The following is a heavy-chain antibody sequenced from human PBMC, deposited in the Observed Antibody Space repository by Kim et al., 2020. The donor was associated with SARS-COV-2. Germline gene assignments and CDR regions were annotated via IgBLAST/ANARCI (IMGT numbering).Heavy chain of an antibody. CDR3: ARDLGYSYSIAFDI. Sequence: GGSLRLSCAASGFTFSSYAMHWVRQAPGKGLEWVAVISYDGSNKYYADSVKGRFTISRDNSKNTLYLQMNSLRAEDTAVYYCARDLGYSYSIAFDIWGQGTMVTVSS. CDR2: ISYDGSNK. V-gene: IGHV3-30*04. D-gene: IGHD5-18*01. J-gene: IGHJ3*02. CDR1: GFTFSSYA.